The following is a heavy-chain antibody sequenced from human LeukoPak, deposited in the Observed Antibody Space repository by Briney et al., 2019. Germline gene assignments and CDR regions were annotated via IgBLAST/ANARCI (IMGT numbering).Heavy chain of an antibody. CDR1: GYTFTSYY. V-gene: IGHV1-2*02. D-gene: IGHD3-9*01. J-gene: IGHJ5*02. CDR2: INPNSGGT. CDR3: ARDRFPHDILTGYINWFDP. Sequence: GASVKVSCKASGYTFTSYYMHWVRQAPGQGLEWMGWINPNSGGTNYAQKFQGRVTMTRDTSISTAYMELSRLRSDDTAVYYCARDRFPHDILTGYINWFDPWGQGTLVTVSS.